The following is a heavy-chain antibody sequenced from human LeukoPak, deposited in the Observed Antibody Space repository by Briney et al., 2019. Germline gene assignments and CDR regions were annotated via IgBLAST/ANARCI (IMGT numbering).Heavy chain of an antibody. J-gene: IGHJ3*02. CDR3: ARSGYSYGADAFDI. D-gene: IGHD5-18*01. CDR2: IYYSGST. V-gene: IGHV4-59*01. CDR1: GGSISSYY. Sequence: PSETLSLTCIVSGGSISSYYWSWIRQPAGKGLEWIGYIYYSGSTNYNPSLKSRVTISVDTSKNQFSLKLSSVTAADTAVYYCARSGYSYGADAFDIWGQGTMVTVSS.